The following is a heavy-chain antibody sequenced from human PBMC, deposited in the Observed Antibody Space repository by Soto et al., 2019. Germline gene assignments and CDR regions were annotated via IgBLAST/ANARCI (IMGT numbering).Heavy chain of an antibody. CDR1: GGSISSGGYY. J-gene: IGHJ5*02. Sequence: PSETLSLTCTVSGGSISSGGYYWSWIRQHPGKGLEWIGSIYYSGSTYYNPSLKSRVTVSVDTSKNQFSLKLSSVTAADTAVYYCARHPSDFWFDPWGQGTLVTVS. CDR3: ARHPSDFWFDP. V-gene: IGHV4-39*01. CDR2: IYYSGST. D-gene: IGHD2-21*02.